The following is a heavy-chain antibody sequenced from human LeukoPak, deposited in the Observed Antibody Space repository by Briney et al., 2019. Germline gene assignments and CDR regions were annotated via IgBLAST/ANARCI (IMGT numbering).Heavy chain of an antibody. CDR2: IYPGDSDT. Sequence: GESLKISCKGSGYSFTSYWIGWVRQMPGKGLEWMGIIYPGDSDTGYSPSFQGQVTISADKSISTAYLQWSSLKASDTAMYYCARRFGYCSSTSCSAFDYWGQGTLVTVSS. CDR3: ARRFGYCSSTSCSAFDY. J-gene: IGHJ4*02. D-gene: IGHD2-2*03. CDR1: GYSFTSYW. V-gene: IGHV5-51*01.